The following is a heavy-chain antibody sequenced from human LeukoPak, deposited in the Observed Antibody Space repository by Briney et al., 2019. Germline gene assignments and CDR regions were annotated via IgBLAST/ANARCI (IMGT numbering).Heavy chain of an antibody. CDR3: ARGGYYDFWSGTSDYYYYGMDV. CDR2: ISAYKGNT. J-gene: IGHJ6*02. V-gene: IGHV1-18*01. Sequence: GASVKVSCKASGYTFTSYGISWVRQAPGQGLEWMGWISAYKGNTNYAQKLQGRVTMTTDTSTSTAYMELRSLRSDDTAVYYCARGGYYDFWSGTSDYYYYGMDVWGQGTTVTVSS. D-gene: IGHD3-3*01. CDR1: GYTFTSYG.